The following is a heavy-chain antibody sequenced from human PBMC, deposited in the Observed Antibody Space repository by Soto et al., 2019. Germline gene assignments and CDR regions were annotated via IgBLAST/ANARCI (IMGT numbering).Heavy chain of an antibody. V-gene: IGHV1-24*01. Sequence: ASVKVSCKVSGYTLTELSMHWVRQAPGKGLEWMGGFDPEDGETIYAQKFQGRVTMTEDTSTDTAYMELSSLRSEDTAVYYCATGNYGSGSDYNWFDPWGQGTLVTVSS. J-gene: IGHJ5*02. D-gene: IGHD3-10*01. CDR2: FDPEDGET. CDR3: ATGNYGSGSDYNWFDP. CDR1: GYTLTELS.